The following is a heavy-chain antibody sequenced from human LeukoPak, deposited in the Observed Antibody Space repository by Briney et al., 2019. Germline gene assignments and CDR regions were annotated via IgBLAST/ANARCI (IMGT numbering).Heavy chain of an antibody. V-gene: IGHV3-33*08. Sequence: GGSLRLSCAASGFTFSSYWMSWVRQAPGKGLEWVAVIWSDGSNKYYADSVKGRFTISRDNSENTLYLQMNTLRADDTAVYFCASAAGPFDHWGQGTLVTVSS. CDR1: GFTFSSYW. CDR2: IWSDGSNK. D-gene: IGHD6-13*01. J-gene: IGHJ4*02. CDR3: ASAAGPFDH.